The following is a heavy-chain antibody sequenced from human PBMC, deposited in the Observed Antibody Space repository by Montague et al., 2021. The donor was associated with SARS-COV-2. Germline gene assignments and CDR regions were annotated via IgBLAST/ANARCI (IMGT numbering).Heavy chain of an antibody. J-gene: IGHJ3*02. Sequence: TLSLTCTASGGSISSGSYYWSWIRQPAGKGLEWIGRIYTSGSTNYNPSLKSRVTISVDTSKNQFSLMLSSVTAADTAVYYCARVPPYYYDSSGYYSGAFDIWGQGTMVTVSS. V-gene: IGHV4-61*02. D-gene: IGHD3-22*01. CDR2: IYTSGST. CDR3: ARVPPYYYDSSGYYSGAFDI. CDR1: GGSISSGSYY.